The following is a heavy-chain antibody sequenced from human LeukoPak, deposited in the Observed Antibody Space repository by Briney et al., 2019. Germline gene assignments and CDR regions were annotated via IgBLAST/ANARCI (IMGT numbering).Heavy chain of an antibody. CDR1: GGSISSSSYY. Sequence: SDTLSLTCTVSGGSISSSSYYWGWIRQPPGKGLEWIGSIYYSGSTYYNPSLKSRVSISVDTSKNQFSLRLSSVSAAGTCVYYCAGLFPPLSDHGGRNTLVTVSS. D-gene: IGHD2/OR15-2a*01. V-gene: IGHV4-39*01. CDR2: IYYSGST. CDR3: AGLFPPLSDH. J-gene: IGHJ1*01.